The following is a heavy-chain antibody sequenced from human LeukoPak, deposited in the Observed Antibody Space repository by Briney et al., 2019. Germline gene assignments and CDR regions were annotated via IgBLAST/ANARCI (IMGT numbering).Heavy chain of an antibody. CDR2: IYSSGST. J-gene: IGHJ4*02. Sequence: SETLSLTCTVSGVSVSSHGWSWIRQPPGKGLEWIGYIYSSGSTNYNPSLKSRVTMSVYTSKNQFSLNLRSVSGADTAVYYCARDRWSDDAGYFDNWGQGTIVTVSS. CDR3: ARDRWSDDAGYFDN. D-gene: IGHD1-1*01. V-gene: IGHV4-59*02. CDR1: GVSVSSHG.